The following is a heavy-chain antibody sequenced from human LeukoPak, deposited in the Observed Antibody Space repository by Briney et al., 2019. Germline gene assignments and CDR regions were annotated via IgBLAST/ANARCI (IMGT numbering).Heavy chain of an antibody. CDR2: IIPIFGTA. J-gene: IGHJ4*02. Sequence: SVTVSFKASGGTFSSYAISWVRQAPGQGLEWMGGIIPIFGTANYAQKFQGRVTITTDESTSTAYMELSSLRSEDAAVYYCARGGVVTAWFDYWGQGTLVTVSS. CDR1: GGTFSSYA. V-gene: IGHV1-69*05. D-gene: IGHD2-21*02. CDR3: ARGGVVTAWFDY.